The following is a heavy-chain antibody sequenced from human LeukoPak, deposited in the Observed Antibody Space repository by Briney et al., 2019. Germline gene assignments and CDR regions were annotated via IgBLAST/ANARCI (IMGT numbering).Heavy chain of an antibody. J-gene: IGHJ4*02. CDR3: ARIQDYYDTNGHHYLYFDS. CDR1: GYTFTSYA. V-gene: IGHV1-3*02. Sequence: ASVKVSCKASGYTFTSYAMHWMRQAPGQRLEWMGWSNAGNGNTKYSQEFQGRVTMTTDTSTGTAYMGLRSLRSDDTAVYYCARIQDYYDTNGHHYLYFDSWGQGTLVTVSS. CDR2: SNAGNGNT. D-gene: IGHD3-22*01.